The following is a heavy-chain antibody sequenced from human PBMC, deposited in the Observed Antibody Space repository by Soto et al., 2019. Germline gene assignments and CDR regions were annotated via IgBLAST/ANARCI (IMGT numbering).Heavy chain of an antibody. CDR3: EKEVWDMVDTFTADYYYGMDV. Sequence: TGGSRRLSCAASGFTFSSYGMHWVRQAPGKGLEWVAVISYDGSNKYYADSVKGRFTISRDNSKNTLYLQMNSLRAEDTAVYYCEKEVWDMVDTFTADYYYGMDVWVQGPTVTVSS. CDR2: ISYDGSNK. V-gene: IGHV3-30*18. J-gene: IGHJ6*02. CDR1: GFTFSSYG. D-gene: IGHD5-12*01.